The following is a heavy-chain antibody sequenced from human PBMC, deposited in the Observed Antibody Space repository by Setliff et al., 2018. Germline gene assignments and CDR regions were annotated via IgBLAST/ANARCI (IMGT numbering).Heavy chain of an antibody. J-gene: IGHJ3*01. D-gene: IGHD1-26*01. CDR2: IIPILGIA. CDR1: GGTFSSYA. CDR3: GVGTTPFHGFDF. V-gene: IGHV1-69*10. Sequence: GASVKVSCKASGGTFSSYAISWVRQAPGQGLEWMGGIIPILGIANYAQKFQGRVTITADKSTSTAYMELSSLRSDDTAVYYCGVGTTPFHGFDFWGQGTMVTVSS.